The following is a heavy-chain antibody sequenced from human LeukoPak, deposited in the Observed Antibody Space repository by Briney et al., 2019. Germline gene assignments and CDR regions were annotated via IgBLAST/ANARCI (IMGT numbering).Heavy chain of an antibody. Sequence: GGSLRLSCAASGFTFSSYAMSWVRQAPGKGLEWVSAISGSGGSTYYADSVKGRFTISRDNSKNTLSLEMNRLRVEDTALYYCARVPGRLGPFDSWGRGTLVTVSS. V-gene: IGHV3-23*01. D-gene: IGHD6-19*01. CDR1: GFTFSSYA. CDR3: ARVPGRLGPFDS. J-gene: IGHJ4*02. CDR2: ISGSGGST.